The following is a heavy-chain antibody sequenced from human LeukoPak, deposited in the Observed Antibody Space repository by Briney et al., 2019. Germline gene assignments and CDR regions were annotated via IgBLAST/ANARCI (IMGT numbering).Heavy chain of an antibody. J-gene: IGHJ4*02. V-gene: IGHV3-48*01. CDR1: GFTFARHS. Sequence: GGSLRLSCVGSGFTFARHSMNWVRQAPGKGLEWISYISSSSSHIYYSDSVKGRLTISRDNAKNSVYLQMNSLRAGDTAVYFCARDRAGYNWVDYWGQGTLVSVSS. CDR3: ARDRAGYNWVDY. D-gene: IGHD5-24*01. CDR2: ISSSSSHI.